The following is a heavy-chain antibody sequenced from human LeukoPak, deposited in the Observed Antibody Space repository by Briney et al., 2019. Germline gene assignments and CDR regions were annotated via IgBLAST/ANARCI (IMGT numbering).Heavy chain of an antibody. D-gene: IGHD3-22*01. CDR3: AGRIYDSIGYYFY. J-gene: IGHJ4*02. CDR2: IRQDGSEK. Sequence: PGGSLRLSCAASGFTFSSYWMSWVRQAPGKGLEWVANIRQDGSEKYYVDSVKGRFTISRDNAKNSLYLQMNSLRAEDTAVYYCAGRIYDSIGYYFYWGQGTLVTVSS. CDR1: GFTFSSYW. V-gene: IGHV3-7*01.